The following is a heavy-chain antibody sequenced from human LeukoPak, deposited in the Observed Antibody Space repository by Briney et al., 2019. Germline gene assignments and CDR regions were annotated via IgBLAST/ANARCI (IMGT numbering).Heavy chain of an antibody. CDR2: ISYDGSNK. CDR3: AKAPGRSGYFPHYYYYMDV. D-gene: IGHD3-3*01. Sequence: GGSLRLSCAASGFTFSSYAMHWVRQAPGKGLEWVAVISYDGSNKYYADSVKGRFTISRDNSKNTLYLQMNSLRAEDTAVYYCAKAPGRSGYFPHYYYYMDVWGKGTTVTVSS. V-gene: IGHV3-30-3*01. CDR1: GFTFSSYA. J-gene: IGHJ6*03.